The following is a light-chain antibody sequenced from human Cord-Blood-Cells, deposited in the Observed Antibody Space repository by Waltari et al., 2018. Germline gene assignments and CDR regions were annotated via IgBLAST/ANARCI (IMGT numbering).Light chain of an antibody. CDR2: DVS. J-gene: IGLJ1*01. CDR1: SSDVGGYNY. Sequence: QSALTQPASVSGSPGQSITISCTGTSSDVGGYNYVYWYQQHPGKAPKLMIYDVSILPSGVSNRFSGSKSGNTASLTISGLQAEDEADYYCSSYTSSSTPYVFGTGTKVTVL. CDR3: SSYTSSSTPYV. V-gene: IGLV2-14*01.